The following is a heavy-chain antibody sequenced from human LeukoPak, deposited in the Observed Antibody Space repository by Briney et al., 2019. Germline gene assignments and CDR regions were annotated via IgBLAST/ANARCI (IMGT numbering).Heavy chain of an antibody. CDR2: ISWNSGSI. Sequence: GRSLRLSCAASGFTFDDYAMHWVRQAPGKGLEWVPGISWNSGSIGYADSVKGRFTISRDNAKNSLYLQMNSLRAEDTALYYCAKGGYCSSTSCYYFDYWGQGTLVTVSS. D-gene: IGHD2-2*01. V-gene: IGHV3-9*01. CDR1: GFTFDDYA. CDR3: AKGGYCSSTSCYYFDY. J-gene: IGHJ4*02.